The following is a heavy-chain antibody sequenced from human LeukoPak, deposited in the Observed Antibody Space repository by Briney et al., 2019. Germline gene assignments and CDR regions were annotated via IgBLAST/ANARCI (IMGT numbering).Heavy chain of an antibody. V-gene: IGHV1-18*01. CDR1: GGTFSRYA. Sequence: ASVKVSCKASGGTFSRYALSWVRQAPGQGLEWMGWISAYNGNTNYAQKLQGRVTMTTDTSTSTAYMELRSLRSDDTAVYYCARDTRRSGSYYYGMDVWGQGTTVTVSS. CDR3: ARDTRRSGSYYYGMDV. J-gene: IGHJ6*02. D-gene: IGHD3-10*01. CDR2: ISAYNGNT.